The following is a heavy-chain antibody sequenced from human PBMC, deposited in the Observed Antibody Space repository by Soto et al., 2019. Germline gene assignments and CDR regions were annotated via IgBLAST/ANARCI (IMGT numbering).Heavy chain of an antibody. D-gene: IGHD3-16*02. V-gene: IGHV3-21*01. J-gene: IGHJ4*01. Sequence: GGSLRLSCAASGFDFYYYNMNWVRQAPGRGLEWVSSISGTGIDIHFADSVKGRFVISRDNAKTSLYLQMNSLRPEDTAVYYCARERVVNYTDYYFDYWGHATRVTVSS. CDR2: ISGTGIDI. CDR1: GFDFYYYN. CDR3: ARERVVNYTDYYFDY.